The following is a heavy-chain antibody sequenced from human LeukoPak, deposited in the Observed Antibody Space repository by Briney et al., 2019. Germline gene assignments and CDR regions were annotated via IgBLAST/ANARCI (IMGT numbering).Heavy chain of an antibody. V-gene: IGHV4-59*01. J-gene: IGHJ4*02. CDR1: GGSISSYY. CDR2: IYYSGST. D-gene: IGHD4-17*01. CDR3: ARDPYGDYFDY. Sequence: PSETLSLTCTVSGGSISSYYWSWIRQPPGKGLEWIGYIYYSGSTNYNPSLKSRATISVDTSKNEFSLKLSSVTAADTAVYYCARDPYGDYFDYWGQGTLVTVSS.